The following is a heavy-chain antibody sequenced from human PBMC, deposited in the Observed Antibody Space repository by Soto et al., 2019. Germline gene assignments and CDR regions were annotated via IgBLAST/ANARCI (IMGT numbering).Heavy chain of an antibody. CDR3: ARGYDSLLH. D-gene: IGHD3-16*01. CDR1: GGSISGYF. Sequence: SETLSLTCTVSGGSISGYFWNWLRQPAGKGLEWMGRIYTGGGTNYNPSLQSRVTMSTDTSKSQLSLKVNSVTAADTAVYYCARGYDSLLHWGQGTLVTVSS. V-gene: IGHV4-4*07. J-gene: IGHJ4*02. CDR2: IYTGGGT.